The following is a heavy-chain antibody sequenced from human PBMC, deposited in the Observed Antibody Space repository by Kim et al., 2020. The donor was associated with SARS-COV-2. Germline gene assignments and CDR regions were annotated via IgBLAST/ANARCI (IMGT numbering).Heavy chain of an antibody. CDR3: ASRLGLPGNWDFDL. Sequence: GGSLRLSCAASGFRCSSYGMSWVRQAPGKGLEWVSSIRADDGSTVYADSVKGRFTISRDNSKNTLFLQMNSLRAEDTALYYCASRLGLPGNWDFDLWGRGTLVTVSS. J-gene: IGHJ2*01. D-gene: IGHD1-1*01. CDR2: IRADDGST. CDR1: GFRCSSYG. V-gene: IGHV3-23*01.